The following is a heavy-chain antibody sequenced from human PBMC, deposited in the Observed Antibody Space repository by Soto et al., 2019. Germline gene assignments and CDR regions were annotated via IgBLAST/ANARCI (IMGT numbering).Heavy chain of an antibody. Sequence: PGESLKISCKGSGYSFTSYWIGWVRQMPGKGLEWMGRIDPSDSDTNYSPSFQGHVTISADKSTSTAYLQWSSLKASDTAMYYCARFYSSGWYRVRGMDVWGQGTTVTVSS. V-gene: IGHV5-10-1*01. CDR2: IDPSDSDT. J-gene: IGHJ6*02. CDR3: ARFYSSGWYRVRGMDV. D-gene: IGHD6-19*01. CDR1: GYSFTSYW.